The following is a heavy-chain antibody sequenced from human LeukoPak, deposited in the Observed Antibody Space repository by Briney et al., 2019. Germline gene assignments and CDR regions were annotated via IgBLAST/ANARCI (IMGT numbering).Heavy chain of an antibody. CDR1: GYTFTNYG. D-gene: IGHD3-22*01. CDR3: AGASPSYDSRLGDY. CDR2: ISTYTGNT. V-gene: IGHV1-18*04. J-gene: IGHJ4*02. Sequence: ASVKVSCKASGYTFTNYGISWVRQAPGQGLEWMGWISTYTGNTNYAQKLQGSVTMTTDTATSTAYMELRSLTSDDTAVYYCAGASPSYDSRLGDYWGQGTLVTVSS.